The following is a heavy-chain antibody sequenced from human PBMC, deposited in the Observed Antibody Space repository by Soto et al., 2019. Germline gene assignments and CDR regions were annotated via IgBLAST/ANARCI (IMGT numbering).Heavy chain of an antibody. CDR3: ATGGDSSGYQSYHYYGMDV. J-gene: IGHJ6*02. Sequence: GGSVRLSCEASGFSFSSYILNWVRQAPGKGLEWVSSISSSSSYIYYSDSVKGRFTISRDNAKNSLYLQMNSLSAEDSALYYCATGGDSSGYQSYHYYGMDVWGQGTTVTVSS. CDR1: GFSFSSYI. D-gene: IGHD3-22*01. V-gene: IGHV3-21*06. CDR2: ISSSSSYI.